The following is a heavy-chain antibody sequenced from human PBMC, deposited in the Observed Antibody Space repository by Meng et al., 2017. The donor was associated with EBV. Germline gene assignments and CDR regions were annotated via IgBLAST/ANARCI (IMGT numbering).Heavy chain of an antibody. CDR1: VYTFRNYA. Sequence: QLWQAGSQGRSPRASVKVSCKASVYTFRNYAINWMRQVPGQGLEWMGWINTYSGKATFAQGFTGRFVFSLDTPVTTAHLQISGLKTEDSAVYYCARGVEENGSHYPFDSWGQGTLVTVSS. V-gene: IGHV7-4-1*02. D-gene: IGHD1-1*01. CDR3: ARGVEENGSHYPFDS. J-gene: IGHJ4*02. CDR2: INTYSGKA.